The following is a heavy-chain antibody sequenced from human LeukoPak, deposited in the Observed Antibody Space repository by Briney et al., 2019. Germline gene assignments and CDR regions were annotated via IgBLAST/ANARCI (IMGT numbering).Heavy chain of an antibody. CDR3: ARDINWNDGGVSDY. D-gene: IGHD1-1*01. CDR1: GFTFSDYY. V-gene: IGHV3-11*01. CDR2: ISSSGSTI. J-gene: IGHJ4*02. Sequence: NTGGCLRLSCAASGFTFSDYYMSWIRQAPGKGLEWVSYISSSGSTIYYADSVKGRFTISRDNAKNSLYLQMNSLRAEDTAVYYCARDINWNDGGVSDYWGQGTLVTVSS.